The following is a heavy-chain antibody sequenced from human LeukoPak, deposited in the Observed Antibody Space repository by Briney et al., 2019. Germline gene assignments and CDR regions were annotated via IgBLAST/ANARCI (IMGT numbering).Heavy chain of an antibody. CDR3: ARAQDYYDSSGYYFGDAFDI. J-gene: IGHJ3*02. CDR2: IKQDGSEK. V-gene: IGHV3-7*01. Sequence: GGSLRLSRAASGFTFSSYWISWVRQAPGKGLEWVANIKQDGSEKYYVHSVKGRFTISRDNAKNSLYLQMNSLRAEDTAVYYCARAQDYYDSSGYYFGDAFDIWGQGTMVTVSS. D-gene: IGHD3-22*01. CDR1: GFTFSSYW.